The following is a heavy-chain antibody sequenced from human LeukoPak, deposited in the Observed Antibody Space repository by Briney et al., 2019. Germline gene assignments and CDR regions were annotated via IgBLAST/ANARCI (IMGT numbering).Heavy chain of an antibody. CDR3: AKDYRYAIAAPGRQYNWFDR. J-gene: IGHJ5*02. V-gene: IGHV3-23*01. D-gene: IGHD6-13*01. CDR1: GFTFSSYA. Sequence: GGSLRLSCAASGFTFSSYAMRWVRQAPRKGLEWVTAISGSGGSTYNADSVTGRLTISIDDSKSTLYLQMNSLRAQDAAVYYCAKDYRYAIAAPGRQYNWFDRWGQGTRVTVSS. CDR2: ISGSGGST.